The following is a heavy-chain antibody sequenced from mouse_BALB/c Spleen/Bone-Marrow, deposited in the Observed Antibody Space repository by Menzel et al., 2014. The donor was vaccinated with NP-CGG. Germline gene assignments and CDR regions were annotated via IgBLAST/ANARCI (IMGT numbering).Heavy chain of an antibody. CDR3: TYMWYYGSSYAMDY. D-gene: IGHD1-1*01. J-gene: IGHJ4*01. CDR2: INPSNGGT. CDR1: GYTFTSYW. Sequence: QVRLKQSGAELVKPGASVKLSCKASGYTFTSYWMHWVKLRPGQGFEWIGEINPSNGGTNYNEKFKRKATLTVDKSSSTAYMQLSSLTSEDSAVYYCTYMWYYGSSYAMDYWGQGTSVTVSS. V-gene: IGHV1S16*01.